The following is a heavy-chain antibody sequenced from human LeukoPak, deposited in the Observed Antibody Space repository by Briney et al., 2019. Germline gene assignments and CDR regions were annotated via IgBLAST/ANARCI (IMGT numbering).Heavy chain of an antibody. Sequence: GGSLRLSCAASGFTFDDYAMHWVRQAPGKGLEWVSGISWNSGSIGYADSVKGRFTISRDNAKNSLYLQMNSLRAEDTAVYYCARAQTGLPPAFDIWGQGTMVTVSS. J-gene: IGHJ3*02. CDR3: ARAQTGLPPAFDI. CDR1: GFTFDDYA. V-gene: IGHV3-9*01. CDR2: ISWNSGSI. D-gene: IGHD4-11*01.